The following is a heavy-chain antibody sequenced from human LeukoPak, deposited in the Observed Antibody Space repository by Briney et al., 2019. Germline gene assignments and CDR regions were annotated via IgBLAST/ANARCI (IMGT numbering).Heavy chain of an antibody. J-gene: IGHJ4*02. CDR3: TRGNGVAGDY. D-gene: IGHD6-19*01. CDR2: LSPNSGQT. CDR1: GYTFTTYD. Sequence: ASVKVSCKASGYTFTTYDINGVRQATGQGLEWMGWLSPNSGQTAYAQKFQGRVTVTRDISISTFYLELSSLTSEDTAVYYCTRGNGVAGDYWGQGTLVTVSS. V-gene: IGHV1-8*01.